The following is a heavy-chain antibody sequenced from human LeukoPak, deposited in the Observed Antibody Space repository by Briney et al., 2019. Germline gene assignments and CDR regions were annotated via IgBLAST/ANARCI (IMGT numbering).Heavy chain of an antibody. CDR1: GFTFNNYA. J-gene: IGHJ4*02. D-gene: IGHD3-3*01. Sequence: PGGSLRLSCAASGFTFNNYAMNWVRQAPGKGLEWVSVIYSGGSTYYADSVKGRFTISRDNSKNTLYLQMNSLRAEDTAVYYCARAVGGGPNDYWGQGTLVTVSS. CDR2: IYSGGST. CDR3: ARAVGGGPNDY. V-gene: IGHV3-53*01.